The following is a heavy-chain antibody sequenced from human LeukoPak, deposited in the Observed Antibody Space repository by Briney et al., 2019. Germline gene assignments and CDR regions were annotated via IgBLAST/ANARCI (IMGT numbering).Heavy chain of an antibody. CDR2: INHTGKT. CDR3: ARDASLGSGPTDGFDL. V-gene: IGHV4-38-2*02. D-gene: IGHD2-15*01. CDR1: GYSMSRGNY. J-gene: IGHJ3*01. Sequence: PSETLSLTCTVSGYSMSRGNYWAWNRQAPGKELELIGSINHTGKTSYHPSLKSRVTISIDASKNQFSRTLTYVTAADTAVYFCARDASLGSGPTDGFDLWGRGTLVTVSS.